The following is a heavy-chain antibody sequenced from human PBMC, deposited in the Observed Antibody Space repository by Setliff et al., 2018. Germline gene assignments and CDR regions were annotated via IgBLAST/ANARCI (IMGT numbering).Heavy chain of an antibody. J-gene: IGHJ4*02. CDR3: ATLSYGSGSRSDY. Sequence: ASVKVSCKASGYTFTSYDINWVRQATGQGLEWMGWMNPNNGNTNYAQKLQGRVTMTTDTSTSTAYMELSSLRSEDTAVYYCATLSYGSGSRSDYWGQGTLVTVSS. CDR2: MNPNNGNT. D-gene: IGHD3-10*01. V-gene: IGHV1-8*01. CDR1: GYTFTSYD.